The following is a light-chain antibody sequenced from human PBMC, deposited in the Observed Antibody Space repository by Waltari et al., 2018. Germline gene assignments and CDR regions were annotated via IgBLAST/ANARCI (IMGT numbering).Light chain of an antibody. J-gene: IGKJ2*01. Sequence: EIVLTLSPGTLSLSPGDRATLPCRASQSVTNNHLAWYQQKPGQAPRLLSHGASSRATGIPDRFSGSGSGTDFTLTITRLEPEDFAVYYCHQYGSSPDTFGQGTKVQIK. CDR3: HQYGSSPDT. CDR2: GAS. V-gene: IGKV3-20*01. CDR1: QSVTNNH.